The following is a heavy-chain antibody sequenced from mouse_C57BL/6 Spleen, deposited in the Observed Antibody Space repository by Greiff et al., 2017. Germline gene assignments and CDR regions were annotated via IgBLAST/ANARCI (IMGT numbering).Heavy chain of an antibody. V-gene: IGHV3-6*01. CDR3: ARVFYSYYAMDY. CDR2: ISYDGSN. CDR1: GYSITSGYY. D-gene: IGHD2-1*01. Sequence: DVQLQESGPGLVKPSQSLSLTCSVTGYSITSGYYWNWIRQFPGNKLEWMGYISYDGSNNYNPSLKNRISITRDTSKNQFFLKLNSVTTEDTATYYCARVFYSYYAMDYWGQGTSVTVSS. J-gene: IGHJ4*01.